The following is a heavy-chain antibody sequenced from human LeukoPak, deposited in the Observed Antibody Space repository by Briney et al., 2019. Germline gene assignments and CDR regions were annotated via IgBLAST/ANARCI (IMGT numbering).Heavy chain of an antibody. CDR3: AKEAYYYDSSGYFDY. D-gene: IGHD3-22*01. CDR1: GFTFSSYG. J-gene: IGHJ4*02. CDR2: ISYDGSNK. V-gene: IGHV3-30*18. Sequence: PGGSLRLSCAASGFTFSSYGMHWVRQAPGKGLEWVAVISYDGSNKYYADSVKGRFTISRDNSKNTLYLQMNGLRAEDTAVYYCAKEAYYYDSSGYFDYWGQGTLVTVSS.